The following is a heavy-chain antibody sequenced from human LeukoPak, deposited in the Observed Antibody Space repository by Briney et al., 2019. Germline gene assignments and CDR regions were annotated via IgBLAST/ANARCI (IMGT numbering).Heavy chain of an antibody. J-gene: IGHJ3*02. D-gene: IGHD3-22*01. CDR2: IYPGDSDT. CDR3: ARRRYYYDSSGFHAFDI. V-gene: IGHV5-51*01. Sequence: GESLKISCKGSGCSFTSYWIGWVRQMPGKGLEWMGIIYPGDSDTRYSPSFQGQVTISADKSISTAYLQWSSLKASDTAMYYCARRRYYYDSSGFHAFDIWGQGTMVTVSS. CDR1: GCSFTSYW.